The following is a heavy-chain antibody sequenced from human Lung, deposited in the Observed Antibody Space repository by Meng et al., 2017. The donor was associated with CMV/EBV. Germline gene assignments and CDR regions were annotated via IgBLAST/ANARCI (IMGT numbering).Heavy chain of an antibody. Sequence: YLFTSYDINWVRQATGQGLEWMGWMKPNSSQTGYAKKFQGRVSFTRNTSMRTAYMELSSLRSEDTAVYFCARTQSYYGSGTYNWVDPWGQGTLVTVSS. V-gene: IGHV1-8*01. CDR2: MKPNSSQT. J-gene: IGHJ5*02. D-gene: IGHD3-10*01. CDR3: ARTQSYYGSGTYNWVDP. CDR1: YLFTSYD.